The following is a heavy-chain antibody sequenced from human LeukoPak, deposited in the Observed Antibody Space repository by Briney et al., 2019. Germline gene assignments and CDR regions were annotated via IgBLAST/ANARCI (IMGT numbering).Heavy chain of an antibody. CDR2: TNHSGST. J-gene: IGHJ4*02. CDR3: ARRRYSSSRYYFDY. Sequence: PSETLSLTCAVYGGSFSGYYWSWIRQPPGKGLEWIGETNHSGSTNYNPSLKSRVTISVDTSKNQFSLKLSSVTAADTAVYYCARRRYSSSRYYFDYWGQGTLVTVSS. D-gene: IGHD6-6*01. CDR1: GGSFSGYY. V-gene: IGHV4-34*01.